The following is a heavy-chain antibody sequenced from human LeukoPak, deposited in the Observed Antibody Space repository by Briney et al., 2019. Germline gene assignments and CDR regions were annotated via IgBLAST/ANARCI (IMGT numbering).Heavy chain of an antibody. D-gene: IGHD1-26*01. CDR3: AKDDSGSYYGPSGAFDI. Sequence: GGSLRLSCAASGFTFDDYAMHWVRQAPGKGLEWVSGISWNSGGIGYADSVKGRFTISRDNAKNSLYLQMNSLRAEDTALYYCAKDDSGSYYGPSGAFDIWGQGTMVTVSS. CDR1: GFTFDDYA. J-gene: IGHJ3*02. CDR2: ISWNSGGI. V-gene: IGHV3-9*01.